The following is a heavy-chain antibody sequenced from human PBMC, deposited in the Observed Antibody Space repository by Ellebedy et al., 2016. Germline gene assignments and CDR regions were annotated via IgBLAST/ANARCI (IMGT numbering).Heavy chain of an antibody. J-gene: IGHJ4*02. V-gene: IGHV3-53*01. Sequence: GESLKISXAASGFTVSSNYMSWVRQAPGKGLEWVSVIYSGGSTYYADSVKGRFTISRDNSKNTLYLQMNSLRAEDTAVYYCARKLDYWGQGTLVTVSS. CDR1: GFTVSSNY. CDR3: ARKLDY. CDR2: IYSGGST.